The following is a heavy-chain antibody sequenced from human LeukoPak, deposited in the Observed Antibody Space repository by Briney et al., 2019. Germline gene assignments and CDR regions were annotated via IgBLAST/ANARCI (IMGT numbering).Heavy chain of an antibody. D-gene: IGHD6-6*01. CDR2: ISSSSSI. V-gene: IGHV3-48*04. CDR1: GFTFSSYS. Sequence: GGSLRLSCAASGFTFSSYSMNWVRQAPGKGLEWVSYISSSSSIYYADSVKGRITISRDNAKNSLYLQMNSLRAEDTAVYYCARVVYSSSINNWFDPWGQGTLVTVSS. J-gene: IGHJ5*02. CDR3: ARVVYSSSINNWFDP.